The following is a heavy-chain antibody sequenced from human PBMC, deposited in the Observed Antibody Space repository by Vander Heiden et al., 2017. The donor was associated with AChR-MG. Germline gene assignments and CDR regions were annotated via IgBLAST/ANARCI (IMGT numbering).Heavy chain of an antibody. CDR3: AKGVMAQWYFDL. CDR2: ISATGGNT. Sequence: EVQLLESGGGLVQPGGSLRPSCTASGFTFSNSAMSWVRQAPGKGLEWVSAISATGGNTYYSDSVKGRFTISRDNSRNTLYVKMNSLRAEDTAVYYCAKGVMAQWYFDLWGRGTLVTVSS. CDR1: GFTFSNSA. D-gene: IGHD2-21*01. V-gene: IGHV3-23*01. J-gene: IGHJ2*01.